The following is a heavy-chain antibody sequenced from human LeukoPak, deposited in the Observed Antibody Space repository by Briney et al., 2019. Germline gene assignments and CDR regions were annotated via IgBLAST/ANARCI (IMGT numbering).Heavy chain of an antibody. CDR3: ARDDSSGYPYGMDV. Sequence: GGSLRLSCAASGFTFSDYYMSWIRQAPGKGLEWVSYISSSGSTIYYADSVKGRFTISRGNAKNSLYLQMNSLRAEDTAVYYCARDDSSGYPYGMDVWGQGTTVTVSS. CDR2: ISSSGSTI. V-gene: IGHV3-11*01. D-gene: IGHD3-22*01. CDR1: GFTFSDYY. J-gene: IGHJ6*02.